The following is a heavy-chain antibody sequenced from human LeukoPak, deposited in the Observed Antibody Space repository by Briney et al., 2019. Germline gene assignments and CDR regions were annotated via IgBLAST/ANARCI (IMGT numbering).Heavy chain of an antibody. Sequence: PGGSLRLSCAASGFTFSSYSMNWVRQAPGKGLEWVSSISSRSSYIYYADSVKGRFTISRDNAKNSLYLQMNSLRAEDTAVYYCARGPDYYDSGGYYPIDDAFDVWGQGTMVTVSS. CDR3: ARGPDYYDSGGYYPIDDAFDV. CDR1: GFTFSSYS. V-gene: IGHV3-21*01. CDR2: ISSRSSYI. J-gene: IGHJ3*01. D-gene: IGHD3-22*01.